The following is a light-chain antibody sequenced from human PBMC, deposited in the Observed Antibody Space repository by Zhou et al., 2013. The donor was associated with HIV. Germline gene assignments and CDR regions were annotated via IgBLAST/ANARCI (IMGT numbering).Light chain of an antibody. Sequence: DIQMTQSPSSLSASVGDRVTITCRASQSIGSWLAWYQQKPGKAPKLLIYAASTLQSGVPSRFSGSGSGTEFTLTISSLQPEDIATYYCQQLSSYPRSSFGQGTKLEIK. J-gene: IGKJ2*04. CDR1: QSIGSW. CDR3: QQLSSYPRSS. V-gene: IGKV1-9*01. CDR2: AAS.